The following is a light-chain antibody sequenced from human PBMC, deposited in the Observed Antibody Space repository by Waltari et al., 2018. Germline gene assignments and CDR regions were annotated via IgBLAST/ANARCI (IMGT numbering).Light chain of an antibody. J-gene: IGKJ4*01. V-gene: IGKV1-5*03. CDR1: QSISKW. CDR3: QQYNSYSLLT. Sequence: DIRMTQSPSTLSASAGDRVIISCRASQSISKWLAWYQHKPGKAPELLIYEASTLQSGVTSRFSGTGSGTDFTLTISSLQPDDFATYYCQQYNSYSLLTFGGGTKVEIK. CDR2: EAS.